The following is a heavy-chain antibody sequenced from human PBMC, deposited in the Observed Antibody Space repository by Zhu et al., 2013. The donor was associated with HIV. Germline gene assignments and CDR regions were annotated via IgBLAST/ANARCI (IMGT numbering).Heavy chain of an antibody. Sequence: EVQLVESGGGLVQPGRSLRLSCAASGFTFDDYAMHWVRQAPGKGLEWVSGISWNSGSIGYADSVKGRFTISRDNAKNSLYLQMNSLRAEDTALYYCAKVHGQLVRRSAFDIWGQGTMVTVSS. CDR1: GFTFDDYA. V-gene: IGHV3-9*01. J-gene: IGHJ3*02. CDR2: ISWNSGSI. D-gene: IGHD6-6*01. CDR3: AKVHGQLVRRSAFDI.